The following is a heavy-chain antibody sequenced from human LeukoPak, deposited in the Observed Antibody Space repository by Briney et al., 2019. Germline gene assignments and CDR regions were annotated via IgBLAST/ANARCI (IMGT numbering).Heavy chain of an antibody. CDR2: IYSGGST. CDR3: ARDKPRAGGLFDP. D-gene: IGHD2-15*01. V-gene: IGHV3-66*01. Sequence: AGGSLRLSCAASGFTVSSNYMSWVRQAPGKGLEWVSVIYSGGSTYYADSVKGRFTISRDNSKNTLYLQMNSLRAEDTAVYYCARDKPRAGGLFDPWGQGTLVTVSS. CDR1: GFTVSSNY. J-gene: IGHJ5*02.